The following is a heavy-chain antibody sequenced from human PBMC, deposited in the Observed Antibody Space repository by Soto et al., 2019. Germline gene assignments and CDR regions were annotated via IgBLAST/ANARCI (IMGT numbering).Heavy chain of an antibody. Sequence: SETLSLTCNVSGGSIRSYYWSGVRQPAGKPLEWIGRIYTSGSTNYNPSLKSRVSMSVDTSKNQFSLKVTSVTAADTAVYYCAREGASGFGMDVWGQGTTVTVSS. D-gene: IGHD1-26*01. V-gene: IGHV4-4*07. CDR2: IYTSGST. CDR3: AREGASGFGMDV. CDR1: GGSIRSYY. J-gene: IGHJ6*02.